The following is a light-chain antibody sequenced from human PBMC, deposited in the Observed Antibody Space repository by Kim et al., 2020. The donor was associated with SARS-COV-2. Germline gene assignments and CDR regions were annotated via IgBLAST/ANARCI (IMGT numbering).Light chain of an antibody. CDR1: QSLTNN. V-gene: IGKV3-15*01. CDR3: QQYNIWPPAYT. Sequence: EIVLTQSPATLSVSPGDGATLSCRASQSLTNNLAWYQQKPGQAPRLLIYDASTRATGIPARFSGSGSGTEFTLIISSVQSEDFAVYYCQQYNIWPPAYTFGPGTKLEI. J-gene: IGKJ2*01. CDR2: DAS.